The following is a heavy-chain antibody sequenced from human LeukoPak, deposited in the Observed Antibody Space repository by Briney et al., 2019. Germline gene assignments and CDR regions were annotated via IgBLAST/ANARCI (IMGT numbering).Heavy chain of an antibody. Sequence: PGGPLRLPCEASVFTFTSYAMHWARHATGKGLEWVSYTTSRGEGTLHTVPLGGRHPLSRENRQKAVSPQMKTLRRGDSRLYFCAEGTDTSGRQNFDIWGQGTLVTVSS. V-gene: IGHV3-23*01. CDR2: TTSRGEGT. CDR1: VFTFTSYA. D-gene: IGHD2-15*01. J-gene: IGHJ4*02. CDR3: AEGTDTSGRQNFDI.